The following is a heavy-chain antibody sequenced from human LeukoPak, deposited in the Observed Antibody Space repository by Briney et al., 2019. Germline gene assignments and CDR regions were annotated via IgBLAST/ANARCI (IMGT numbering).Heavy chain of an antibody. CDR3: ARHVVAVGFDY. Sequence: GGSLRLSCAVSGFTFSSNAMNWVRQAPGKGLEWVSSISSSNSSYIYYADSVKGRFTISRDNARNSLYLQMNSLRAEDTAVYYCARHVVAVGFDYWGQGTLVTVSS. CDR1: GFTFSSNA. D-gene: IGHD3-22*01. V-gene: IGHV3-21*01. CDR2: ISSSNSSYI. J-gene: IGHJ4*02.